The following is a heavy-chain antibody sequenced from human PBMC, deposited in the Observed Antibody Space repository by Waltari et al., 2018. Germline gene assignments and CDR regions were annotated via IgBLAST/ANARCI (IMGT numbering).Heavy chain of an antibody. CDR1: GYSISSGYY. CDR3: ARGGIAARPGDY. Sequence: CAVSGYSISSGYYWGWIRQPPGKGLEWIGSIYHSGSTYYNPSLKSRVTISVDTSKNQFSLKLSSVTAADTAVYYCARGGIAARPGDYWGQGTLVTVSS. CDR2: IYHSGST. D-gene: IGHD6-6*01. J-gene: IGHJ4*02. V-gene: IGHV4-38-2*01.